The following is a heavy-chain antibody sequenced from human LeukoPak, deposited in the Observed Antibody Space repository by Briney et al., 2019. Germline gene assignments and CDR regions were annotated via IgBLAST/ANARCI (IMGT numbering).Heavy chain of an antibody. D-gene: IGHD2-21*01. CDR3: ARGGVVVIAPDAFDI. Sequence: APVKVSCKASGYTFTSYYMHWVRQAPGQGLEWMGIINPSGGSTSYAQKFQGRVTMTWDTSTSTVYMELSSLRSEDTAVYYCARGGVVVIAPDAFDIWGQGTMVTVSS. J-gene: IGHJ3*02. CDR2: INPSGGST. CDR1: GYTFTSYY. V-gene: IGHV1-46*01.